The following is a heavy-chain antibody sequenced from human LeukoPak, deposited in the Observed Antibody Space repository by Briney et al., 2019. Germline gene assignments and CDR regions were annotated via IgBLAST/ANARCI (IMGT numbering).Heavy chain of an antibody. V-gene: IGHV3-23*01. CDR1: GFTFSDYY. J-gene: IGHJ4*02. Sequence: GGSLRLSCAASGFTFSDYYMSWVRQAPGKGLEWVSAISGTGANTFYADSVKGRFTISRDNSKNTLYLQMNSLRAEDTAVYYCAKDVPDYWGQGTLVTVSS. CDR3: AKDVPDY. CDR2: ISGTGANT. D-gene: IGHD6-6*01.